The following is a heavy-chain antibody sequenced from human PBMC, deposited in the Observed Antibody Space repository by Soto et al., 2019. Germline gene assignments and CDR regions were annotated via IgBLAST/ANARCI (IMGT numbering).Heavy chain of an antibody. CDR1: GGSISSGGYY. J-gene: IGHJ3*02. V-gene: IGHV4-31*03. CDR3: ERDRRYCSSTSCSDAFDI. Sequence: QVQLQESGPGLVKPSQTLSLTCTVSGGSISSGGYYWSWIRQHPGKGLEGIGYIYYSGSTYYNPSRKSRVTIAVDTSKNQFSMKLSSVTAADTAVYYCERDRRYCSSTSCSDAFDIWGQGTMVTVSS. D-gene: IGHD2-2*01. CDR2: IYYSGST.